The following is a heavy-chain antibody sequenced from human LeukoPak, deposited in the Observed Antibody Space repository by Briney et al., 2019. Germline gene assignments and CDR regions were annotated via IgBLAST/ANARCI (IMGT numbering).Heavy chain of an antibody. V-gene: IGHV4-34*01. CDR1: GGSFSGYY. J-gene: IGHJ5*02. CDR3: ARARGYYYRWFDP. CDR2: INHSGST. D-gene: IGHD3-22*01. Sequence: PSETLSLTCAVYGGSFSGYYWSWIRQPPEKGLEWIGEINHSGSTNYNPSLKSRVTISVDTSKNQFSLKLSSVTAADTAVYYCARARGYYYRWFDPWGQGTLVTVSS.